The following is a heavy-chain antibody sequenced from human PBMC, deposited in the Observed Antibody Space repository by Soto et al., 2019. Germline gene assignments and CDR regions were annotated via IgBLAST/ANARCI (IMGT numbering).Heavy chain of an antibody. CDR1: GFNFDDYA. CDR3: AKDKGIAAAGTSPRNDAFDI. J-gene: IGHJ3*02. D-gene: IGHD6-13*01. V-gene: IGHV3-9*01. CDR2: ISWNSGSI. Sequence: EVQLVESGGGLVQPGRSLRLSCAASGFNFDDYAMHWVRQAPGKGLEWVSGISWNSGSIGYADSVKGRFTISRDNAKNSLYLQMNSLRAEDTALYYCAKDKGIAAAGTSPRNDAFDIWGQGTMVTVSS.